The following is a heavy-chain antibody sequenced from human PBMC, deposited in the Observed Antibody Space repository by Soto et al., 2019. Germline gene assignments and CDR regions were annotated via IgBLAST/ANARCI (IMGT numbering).Heavy chain of an antibody. CDR1: GYTFTSYD. V-gene: IGHV1-8*01. CDR3: AREKSGDGMDV. J-gene: IGHJ6*02. CDR2: MNTNSVNT. Sequence: QVQLVQSGAEVKKPGASVKVSCKTSGYTFTSYDINWVRQATGQGLEWMGWMNTNSVNTGYAQKPQGRVTMTRNTSRSTAYVARSRLCSEETADYCGAREKSGDGMDVWGQGTTVTVSS.